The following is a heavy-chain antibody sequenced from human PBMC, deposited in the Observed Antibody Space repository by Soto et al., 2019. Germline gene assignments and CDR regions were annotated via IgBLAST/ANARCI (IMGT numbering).Heavy chain of an antibody. V-gene: IGHV3-48*02. J-gene: IGHJ6*02. Sequence: GGSLRLSCAASGFTFSSYSMNWVRQAPGKGLEWVSYISSSSSTIYYADSVKGRFTISRDNAKNSLYLQMNSLRDEDTAVYYCARDPPYGSGSYYSPYGMDVWGQGTTVTVSS. CDR2: ISSSSSTI. D-gene: IGHD3-10*01. CDR3: ARDPPYGSGSYYSPYGMDV. CDR1: GFTFSSYS.